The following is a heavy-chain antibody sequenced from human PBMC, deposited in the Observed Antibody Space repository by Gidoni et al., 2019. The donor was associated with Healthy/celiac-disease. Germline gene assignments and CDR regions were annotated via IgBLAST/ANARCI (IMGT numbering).Heavy chain of an antibody. CDR3: AKCGNLDPYSSSWYPNFDY. V-gene: IGHV3-23*04. CDR2: ISGSGGST. D-gene: IGHD6-13*01. Sequence: EVQLVESGGGLVQPGGSLRLSCAASGFTFSSYAMSWVRQAPGKGLEWVSAISGSGGSTYYADSVKGRFTISRDNSKNTLYLQMNSLRAEDTAVYYCAKCGNLDPYSSSWYPNFDYWGQGTLVTVSS. J-gene: IGHJ4*02. CDR1: GFTFSSYA.